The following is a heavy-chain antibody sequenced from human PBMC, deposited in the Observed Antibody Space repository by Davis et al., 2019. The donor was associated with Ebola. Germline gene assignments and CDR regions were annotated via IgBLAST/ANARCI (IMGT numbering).Heavy chain of an antibody. D-gene: IGHD1-1*01. CDR1: GYTFTGYY. J-gene: IGHJ4*02. CDR3: ARGPLGNWKGFDY. V-gene: IGHV1-2*02. CDR2: INPNSGGT. Sequence: ASVKVSCKASGYTFTGYYMHWVRQAPGQGLEWMGWINPNSGGTNYAQKFQGRVTMTRDTSISTAYMELSRLRSDDTAVYYCARGPLGNWKGFDYWGQGTLVTVSS.